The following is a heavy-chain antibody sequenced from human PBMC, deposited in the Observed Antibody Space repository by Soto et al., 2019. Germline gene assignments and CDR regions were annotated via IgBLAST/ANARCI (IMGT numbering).Heavy chain of an antibody. J-gene: IGHJ6*02. D-gene: IGHD1-7*01. CDR2: INPNSGGT. Sequence: ASVKVSCKASGYTFTGYYMHWVRQAPGQGLEWMGWINPNSGGTNYAQKFQGRVTITRDTSINTAYMEQSRLRSDDTAVYYCERVIELELLPYYYGMDVWCQGTTVTLSS. CDR1: GYTFTGYY. V-gene: IGHV1-2*02. CDR3: ERVIELELLPYYYGMDV.